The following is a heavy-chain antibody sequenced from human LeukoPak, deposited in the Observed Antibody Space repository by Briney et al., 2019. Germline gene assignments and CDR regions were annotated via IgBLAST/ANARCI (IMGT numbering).Heavy chain of an antibody. J-gene: IGHJ4*02. CDR2: ISWNSGSI. V-gene: IGHV3-9*03. Sequence: PGGSLRLSCAASGFTFDDYAMHWVRQAPGKGLEWVSGISWNSGSIGYADSVKGRFTISRDNAKNSLYLQMNSLRAEDMALYYCARAGSGWYAVYFDYWGQGTLVTVSS. D-gene: IGHD6-19*01. CDR1: GFTFDDYA. CDR3: ARAGSGWYAVYFDY.